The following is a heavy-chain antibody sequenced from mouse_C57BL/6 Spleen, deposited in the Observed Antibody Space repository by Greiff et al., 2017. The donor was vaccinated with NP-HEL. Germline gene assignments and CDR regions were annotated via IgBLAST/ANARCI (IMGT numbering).Heavy chain of an antibody. Sequence: EVQLVESGPGLVKPSQSLSLTCSVTGYSITSGYYWNWIRQFPGNKLEWMGYISYDGSNNYNPSLKNRISITRDTSKNQFFLKLNSVTTEDTATYYCARALTIFDYWGQGTTLTVSS. CDR3: ARALTIFDY. J-gene: IGHJ2*01. V-gene: IGHV3-6*01. CDR1: GYSITSGYY. CDR2: ISYDGSN.